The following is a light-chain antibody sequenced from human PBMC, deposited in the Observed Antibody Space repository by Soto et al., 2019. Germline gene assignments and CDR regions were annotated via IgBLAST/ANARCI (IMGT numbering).Light chain of an antibody. CDR1: QSISSW. J-gene: IGKJ1*01. CDR2: DAS. CDR3: QQYNSYGT. V-gene: IGKV1-5*01. Sequence: DIQMTQSPSTLSASVGDRVTITCRASQSISSWLAWYQQKPGKAPKLLIYDASSLESGVPSRFSGSGSGTEFTLTISSLHPDDFATYYCQQYNSYGTFGQGTKVDIK.